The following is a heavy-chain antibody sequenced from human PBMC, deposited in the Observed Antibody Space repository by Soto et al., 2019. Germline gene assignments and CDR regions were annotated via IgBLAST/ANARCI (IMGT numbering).Heavy chain of an antibody. J-gene: IGHJ4*02. CDR1: GFTFSDFY. D-gene: IGHD6-19*01. CDR3: GRDARLASF. CDR2: ISGSGSGT. Sequence: QVQLVESGGGLVKPGGSLRISCAASGFTFSDFYMNWLRQTPGKGLEWLAYISGSGSGTNYADSVKGRFTISRDNAKNSLYLQMNSLRIEDTAVYYCGRDARLASFWGLGTLVTVSS. V-gene: IGHV3-11*06.